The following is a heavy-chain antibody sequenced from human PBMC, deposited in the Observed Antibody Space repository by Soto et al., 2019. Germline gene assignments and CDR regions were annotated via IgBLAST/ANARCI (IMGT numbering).Heavy chain of an antibody. CDR1: GIPVSSNY. D-gene: IGHD3-10*01. CDR3: ARDGPHYHASRMDV. CDR2: LHSGGDT. Sequence: EVQLVESGGGLVQPGGSLRLSCVASGIPVSSNYMTWVRQAPGKGLEWVSVLHSGGDTYYANSVKGRFTISRHDSTNTLYLQMNSLTPEDTAVQLCARDGPHYHASRMDVWGQGTTATVSS. V-gene: IGHV3-53*04. J-gene: IGHJ6*02.